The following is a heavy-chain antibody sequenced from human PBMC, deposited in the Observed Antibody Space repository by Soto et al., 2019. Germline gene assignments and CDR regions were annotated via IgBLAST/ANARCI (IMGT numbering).Heavy chain of an antibody. Sequence: SETLSLTCTVSGGSISSYYWSWFRQPPGKGLEWIGYIYYSGSTNYNPSLKSRVTISVDTSKNQFSLKLSSVTAADTAVYYCARAVVVIANNWYFDLWGRGTLVTVSS. V-gene: IGHV4-59*01. CDR2: IYYSGST. CDR3: ARAVVVIANNWYFDL. CDR1: GGSISSYY. D-gene: IGHD2-21*01. J-gene: IGHJ2*01.